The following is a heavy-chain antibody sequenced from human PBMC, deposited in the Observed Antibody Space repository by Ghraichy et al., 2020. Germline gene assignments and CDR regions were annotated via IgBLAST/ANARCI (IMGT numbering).Heavy chain of an antibody. CDR2: IYYSGST. D-gene: IGHD3-3*01. CDR3: ARLNTRITIFGVVMGGNWFDP. V-gene: IGHV4-39*01. Sequence: SETLSLTCTVSGGSISSSSYYWGWIRQPPGKGLEWIGSIYYSGSTYYNPSLKSRVTISVDTSKNQFSLKLSSVTAADTAVYYCARLNTRITIFGVVMGGNWFDPWGQGTLVTVSS. CDR1: GGSISSSSYY. J-gene: IGHJ5*02.